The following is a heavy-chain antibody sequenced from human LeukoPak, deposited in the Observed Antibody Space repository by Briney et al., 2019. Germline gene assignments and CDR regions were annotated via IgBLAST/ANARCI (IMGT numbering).Heavy chain of an antibody. D-gene: IGHD2-2*01. V-gene: IGHV3-23*01. CDR1: GFTFSSSA. CDR3: AKCTDIVVVPTAICAFDI. CDR2: ISNNGGYT. Sequence: PGGSLRLSCAASGFTFSSSAMSWVRQAPGKGLEWVSAISNNGGYTYYADSVKGRFTISRDNSKNTLYLQMNSLRAEDTAVYYCAKCTDIVVVPTAICAFDIWGQGTMVTVSS. J-gene: IGHJ3*02.